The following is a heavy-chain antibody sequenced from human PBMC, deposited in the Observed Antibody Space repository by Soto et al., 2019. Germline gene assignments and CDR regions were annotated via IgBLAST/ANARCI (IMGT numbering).Heavy chain of an antibody. Sequence: QVRLQQWGAGLLKPSETLPLICAVYGGSFSDYYWSWIRQPPGKGLEWIGEINHSGSTNYNPSLKSRVTISVDTSKNQFSLKLNSVTAADTAVYYCAREVPSRYFDLWGRGTPVTVSS. V-gene: IGHV4-34*01. D-gene: IGHD3-10*01. J-gene: IGHJ2*01. CDR3: AREVPSRYFDL. CDR2: INHSGST. CDR1: GGSFSDYY.